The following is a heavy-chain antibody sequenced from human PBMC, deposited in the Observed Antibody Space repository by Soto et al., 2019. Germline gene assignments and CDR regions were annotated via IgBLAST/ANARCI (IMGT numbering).Heavy chain of an antibody. CDR2: IWYDGSNK. CDR3: ARDPGGSSSSPGDY. CDR1: GFTFCDYG. Sequence: QVQLVESGGGVVQPGRSLRLSCAASGFTFCDYGMHWVRQAPGKGLEWVAVIWYDGSNKNYADSVKGRFIISRDNSKNTLYLQMNSLRAEDTAVYYCARDPGGSSSSPGDYWGQGTLVTVSS. V-gene: IGHV3-33*01. D-gene: IGHD6-13*01. J-gene: IGHJ4*02.